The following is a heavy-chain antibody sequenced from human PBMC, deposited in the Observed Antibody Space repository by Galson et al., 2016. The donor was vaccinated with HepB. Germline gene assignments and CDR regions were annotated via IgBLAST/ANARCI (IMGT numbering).Heavy chain of an antibody. CDR3: ARVPSTYCSGTSCLFDT. CDR2: ISTYKGNT. D-gene: IGHD2-2*01. V-gene: IGHV1-18*01. Sequence: CQASGYTFSSYGISWVRQAPGQGLEWMGIISTYKGNTNYAQDFQGRVTVTTDTSTSTAYMELRSLRSDDTAVYYCARVPSTYCSGTSCLFDTWGQGTLVTVSS. J-gene: IGHJ5*02. CDR1: GYTFSSYG.